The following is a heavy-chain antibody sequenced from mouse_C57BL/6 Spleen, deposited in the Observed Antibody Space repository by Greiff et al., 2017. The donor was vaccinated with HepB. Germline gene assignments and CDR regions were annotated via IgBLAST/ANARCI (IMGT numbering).Heavy chain of an antibody. J-gene: IGHJ2*01. Sequence: QVQLKQPGAELVKPGASVKLSCKASGYSFTSYWMHWVKQRPGQGLEWIGMIHPNSGSTNYNEKFKSKATLTVDKSSSTAYMQLSSLTSEDSAVYYCAREGWDGGYWGQGTTLTVSS. D-gene: IGHD4-1*01. CDR3: AREGWDGGY. CDR2: IHPNSGST. V-gene: IGHV1-64*01. CDR1: GYSFTSYW.